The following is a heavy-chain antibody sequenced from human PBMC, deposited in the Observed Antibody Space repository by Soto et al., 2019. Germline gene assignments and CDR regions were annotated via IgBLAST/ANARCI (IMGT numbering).Heavy chain of an antibody. CDR1: GFTFNNYA. Sequence: EVQLVESGGGLVQPGGSLRLSCAASGFTFNNYAMNWVRRAPGKGLEWVSYISSSSGTIFYADSVEGRFTISRDNAKNSLYLLMNTLRAEDTAVYYCARDNDVAQYASSYNDFWGQGTLVTVSS. CDR3: ARDNDVAQYASSYNDF. J-gene: IGHJ4*02. V-gene: IGHV3-48*01. D-gene: IGHD2-2*02. CDR2: ISSSSGTI.